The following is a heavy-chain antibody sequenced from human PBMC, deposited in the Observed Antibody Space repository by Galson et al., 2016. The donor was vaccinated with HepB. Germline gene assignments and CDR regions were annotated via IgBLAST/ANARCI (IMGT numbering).Heavy chain of an antibody. J-gene: IGHJ5*02. V-gene: IGHV3-33*06. CDR3: AKDETDSGWTRFDP. Sequence: SLRLSCAASGFTFSNYAMHWVRRAPGKGLEWVAFIWSDGSNKYYADSVKGRFTISRDNSNNRLYLQMNSLRAEDTGVYYCAKDETDSGWTRFDPWGQGTLVTVSS. D-gene: IGHD6-19*01. CDR2: IWSDGSNK. CDR1: GFTFSNYA.